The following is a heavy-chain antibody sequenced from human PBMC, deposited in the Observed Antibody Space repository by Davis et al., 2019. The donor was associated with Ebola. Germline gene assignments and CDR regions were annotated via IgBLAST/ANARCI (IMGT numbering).Heavy chain of an antibody. CDR1: AFTFSSYG. CDR3: AKDTSNIWFDV. D-gene: IGHD1-26*01. J-gene: IGHJ3*01. V-gene: IGHV3-23*01. CDR2: LGTSADT. Sequence: GGSLRLSCEASAFTFSSYGMSWVRQAPGKGLEWVSTLGTSADTYYADSVKGRFTISRDNSKNTLYLQMNGLRVEDTAIYYCAKDTSNIWFDVWGQGTMVAVSS.